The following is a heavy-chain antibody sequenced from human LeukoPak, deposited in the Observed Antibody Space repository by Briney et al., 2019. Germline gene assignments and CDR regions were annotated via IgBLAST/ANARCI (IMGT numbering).Heavy chain of an antibody. J-gene: IGHJ4*02. V-gene: IGHV1-18*01. D-gene: IGHD3-3*01. CDR2: INTYNGDT. Sequence: GASVKVSCKASGYTFTSYGISWVRQAPGQGLEWMGWINTYNGDTNYIQKFQGRVTVTTDTSTTTAYMELSSLRSEDTAVYYCASTYGTTDFGVVIPFDYWGQGTLVTVSS. CDR3: ASTYGTTDFGVVIPFDY. CDR1: GYTFTSYG.